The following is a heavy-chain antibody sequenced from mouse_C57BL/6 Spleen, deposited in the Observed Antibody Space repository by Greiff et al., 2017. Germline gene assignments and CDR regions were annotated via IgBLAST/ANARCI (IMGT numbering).Heavy chain of an antibody. CDR1: GYTFTDYN. Sequence: VQLQQSGPELVKPGASVKMSCKASGYTFTDYNMHWVKQSPGKSLEWIGYIYPNNGGTSYNQKFKGKATLTVNKSSSTAYMELRSLTSEDSAAYYCAREAEYSKRYYYAMDYWGQGTSVTVSS. CDR3: AREAEYSKRYYYAMDY. J-gene: IGHJ4*01. CDR2: IYPNNGGT. D-gene: IGHD2-5*01. V-gene: IGHV1-22*01.